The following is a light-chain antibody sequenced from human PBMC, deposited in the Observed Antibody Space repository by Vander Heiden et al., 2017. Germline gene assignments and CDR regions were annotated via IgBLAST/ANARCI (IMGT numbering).Light chain of an antibody. CDR1: SSDVGRYHY. CDR2: EVR. CDR3: GAETSSSNKV. Sequence: SALTQPASVSGSPGQTITISCPGTSSDVGRYHYVSWYQQPPGKAGKLVVDEVRKRPSWGGRCCSGAKSGNTASVTISGLQAEDEADYYCGAETSSSNKVFGTGSKCTVL. J-gene: IGLJ1*01. V-gene: IGLV2-14*01.